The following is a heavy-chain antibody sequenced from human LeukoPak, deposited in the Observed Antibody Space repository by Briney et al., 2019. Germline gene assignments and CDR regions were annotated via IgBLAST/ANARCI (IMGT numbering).Heavy chain of an antibody. J-gene: IGHJ6*03. V-gene: IGHV3-48*04. Sequence: PGGSLRLSCAASGFTFSSFGMNWVRQAPGKGLEWVSYISSSSSAIYYADSVKGRFTISRDNAKNSLYLHMNSLRAEDTAVYYCGRFPYMDVWGKGTTVTVSS. CDR3: GRFPYMDV. CDR2: ISSSSSAI. CDR1: GFTFSSFG.